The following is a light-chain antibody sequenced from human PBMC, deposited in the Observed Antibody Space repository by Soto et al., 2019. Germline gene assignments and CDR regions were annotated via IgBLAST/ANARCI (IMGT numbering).Light chain of an antibody. Sequence: QSALTQPASVSGSPGQSITISCTGTSSDVGSYNLVSWYQQHTGKAPKLMIYEGSKRPSGVSNRFSGSKSGNTASLTISGLQAEDEADYYCCSSAGSSTLSVFGGGTQLTVL. J-gene: IGLJ3*02. CDR1: SSDVGSYNL. CDR2: EGS. V-gene: IGLV2-23*01. CDR3: CSSAGSSTLSV.